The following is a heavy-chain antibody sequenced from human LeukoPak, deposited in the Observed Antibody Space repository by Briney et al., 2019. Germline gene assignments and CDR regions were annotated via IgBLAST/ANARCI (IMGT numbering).Heavy chain of an antibody. J-gene: IGHJ6*02. Sequence: PSETLSLTCTVSGGSISSYYWSWIRQPPGKGLEWIGYIYYSGSTNYNPSLKSRVTISVDTSKNQFSPKLSSVTAADTAVYYCARGGSSWTYYYCGMDVWGQGTTVTVSS. CDR2: IYYSGST. CDR3: ARGGSSWTYYYCGMDV. V-gene: IGHV4-59*08. CDR1: GGSISSYY. D-gene: IGHD6-13*01.